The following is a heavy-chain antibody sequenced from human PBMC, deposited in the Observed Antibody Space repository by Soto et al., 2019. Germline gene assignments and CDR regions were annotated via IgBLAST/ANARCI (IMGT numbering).Heavy chain of an antibody. V-gene: IGHV4-34*01. Sequence: LSLTCAVYGGSFSGYYWSWIRQPPGKGLEWIGEINHSGSTNYNPSLKSRVTISVDTSKNQFSLKLSSVTAADTAVYYCARVYGIAAAGTRDAFDIWGQGTMVTVSS. CDR2: INHSGST. J-gene: IGHJ3*02. CDR1: GGSFSGYY. D-gene: IGHD6-13*01. CDR3: ARVYGIAAAGTRDAFDI.